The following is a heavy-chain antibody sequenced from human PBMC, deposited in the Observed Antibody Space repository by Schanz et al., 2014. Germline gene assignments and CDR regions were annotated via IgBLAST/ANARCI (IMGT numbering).Heavy chain of an antibody. D-gene: IGHD2-15*01. V-gene: IGHV3-30-3*01. J-gene: IGHJ4*02. CDR2: ISYDGSNK. CDR3: ARDRRYCSGGSYLTFDY. CDR1: GFTLSSYA. Sequence: QVQLVESGGGVVQPGRSLRLSCAAYGFTLSSYAMHWVRQAPGKGLEWVAVISYDGSNKYYADSVKGRFTISRDNSKNTQYLQMNTLRAEDTAEYYCARDRRYCSGGSYLTFDYWGQGTLVTVSS.